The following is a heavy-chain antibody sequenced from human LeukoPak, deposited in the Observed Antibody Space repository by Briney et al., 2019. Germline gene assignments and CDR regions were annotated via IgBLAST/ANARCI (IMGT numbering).Heavy chain of an antibody. D-gene: IGHD1-26*01. CDR2: ISSSSSYI. CDR1: GFTFSSYS. J-gene: IGHJ4*02. Sequence: GGSLRPSCAASGFTFSSYSMNWVRQAPGKGLEWVSSISSSSSYIYYADSVKGRFTISRDNAKNSLYLQMNSLRAEDTAVYYCASTWELLGEFDYWGQGTLVTVSS. CDR3: ASTWELLGEFDY. V-gene: IGHV3-21*01.